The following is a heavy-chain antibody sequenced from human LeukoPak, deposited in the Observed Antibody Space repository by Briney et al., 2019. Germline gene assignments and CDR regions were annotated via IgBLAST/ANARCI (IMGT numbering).Heavy chain of an antibody. Sequence: LSHTCTVSGGSISSYYWSWIRQAPGKGLEWISYISGGGTIIYYADSVRGQFTISRDNAKKLLYLQMNSLRAEDTAVYYCARVQKGVAAAGTGGGWFESWGQGTLVTVS. CDR1: GGSISSYY. D-gene: IGHD6-13*01. CDR3: ARVQKGVAAAGTGGGWFES. V-gene: IGHV3-11*01. CDR2: ISGGGTII. J-gene: IGHJ5*01.